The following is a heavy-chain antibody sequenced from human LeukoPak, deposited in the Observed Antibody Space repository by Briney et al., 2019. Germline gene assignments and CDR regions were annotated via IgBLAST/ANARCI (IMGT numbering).Heavy chain of an antibody. CDR1: GFTFSSYE. CDR2: ISSSGSTI. J-gene: IGHJ4*02. V-gene: IGHV3-48*03. D-gene: IGHD1-1*01. Sequence: GGSLRLSCAAFGFTFSSYEMNWVRQAPGTGLEWVAYISSSGSTIYYADSVRGRFTISRDNAKNSLYLQMNSLRAGDTAVYYCASLSKSPSWNPRGDYWGQGTLVTVSS. CDR3: ASLSKSPSWNPRGDY.